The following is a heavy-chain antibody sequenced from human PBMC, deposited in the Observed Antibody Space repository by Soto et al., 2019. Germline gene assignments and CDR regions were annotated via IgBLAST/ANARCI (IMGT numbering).Heavy chain of an antibody. CDR1: GGSISSYY. J-gene: IGHJ3*01. CDR3: ARVWGGAFDF. V-gene: IGHV4-59*01. D-gene: IGHD3-10*01. Sequence: SETLSLTCTVSGGSISSYYWSWIRQPPGKGLEWIGYIYYSGSTNYNPSLKSRVTISVDTSKNQFSLKLSSVTAADTAVDYCARVWGGAFDFWGQGTMVTVSS. CDR2: IYYSGST.